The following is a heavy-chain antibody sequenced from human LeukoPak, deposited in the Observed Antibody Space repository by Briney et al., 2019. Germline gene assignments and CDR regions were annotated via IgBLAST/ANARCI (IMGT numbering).Heavy chain of an antibody. V-gene: IGHV4-59*01. Sequence: SETLSLTCTVSGGSISSYYWSWIRQPPGKGLEYIGYIHFSGSTNYNPSLRSRVTIKLTSVTAADTAVYYCARGYCSGGSCPNFDYWGQGTLVTVSS. CDR1: GGSISSYY. CDR2: IHFSGST. CDR3: ARGYCSGGSCPNFDY. J-gene: IGHJ4*02. D-gene: IGHD2-15*01.